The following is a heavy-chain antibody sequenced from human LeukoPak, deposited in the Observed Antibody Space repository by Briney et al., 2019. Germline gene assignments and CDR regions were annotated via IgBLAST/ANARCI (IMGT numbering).Heavy chain of an antibody. CDR2: IKQDGSEK. Sequence: GRSLRLSCAASGFTFSSYWMSWVRQAPGKGLEWVANIKQDGSEKYYVDSVKGRFTISRDNAKDSLYLQMNSLRAEDTAVYYCARDEGSGCHDYWGQGTLVTVSS. CDR3: ARDEGSGCHDY. V-gene: IGHV3-7*01. CDR1: GFTFSSYW. J-gene: IGHJ4*02. D-gene: IGHD3-22*01.